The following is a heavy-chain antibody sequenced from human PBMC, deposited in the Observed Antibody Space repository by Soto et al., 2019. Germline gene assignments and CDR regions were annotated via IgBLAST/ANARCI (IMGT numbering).Heavy chain of an antibody. Sequence: QVQLVQSGGEVKKPGASVKVSCKASGYTFNSYGIIWLRQAPGHGLEWMGWVSAFNGHTNFAQRFQGRVSMTTDTSTTTAYMELRGLTSDDTAVYYCARAHFLTGYYRLFDFWGQGALVTVSS. V-gene: IGHV1-18*04. CDR2: VSAFNGHT. CDR1: GYTFNSYG. D-gene: IGHD3-9*01. CDR3: ARAHFLTGYYRLFDF. J-gene: IGHJ4*02.